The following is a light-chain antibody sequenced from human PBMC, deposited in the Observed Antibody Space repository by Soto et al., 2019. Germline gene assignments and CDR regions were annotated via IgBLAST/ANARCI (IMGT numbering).Light chain of an antibody. Sequence: QSALTQPASVSGSPGQSITISCTGTSSDVGGYKYVYWYQQHPGKAPKLMIYDIRNRPSGVSNRFSGSKSGNTASLTISGLQAEDDADYYCSSYTSSRTRVFGTGTKLTVL. CDR3: SSYTSSRTRV. CDR2: DIR. J-gene: IGLJ1*01. V-gene: IGLV2-14*03. CDR1: SSDVGGYKY.